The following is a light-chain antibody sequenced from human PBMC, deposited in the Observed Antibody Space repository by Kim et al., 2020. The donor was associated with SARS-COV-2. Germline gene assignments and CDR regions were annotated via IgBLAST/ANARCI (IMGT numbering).Light chain of an antibody. CDR2: YDS. Sequence: SYELTQPPSVSVAPGKTARITCGGNNIGSKSVHWYQQKPGQAPVLVIYYDSDRPSGIPERFSGSKSGNTATLTISRVEAGDEADYYCQVWDSGSDLVVFGGGTTLTVL. CDR1: NIGSKS. CDR3: QVWDSGSDLVV. J-gene: IGLJ2*01. V-gene: IGLV3-21*04.